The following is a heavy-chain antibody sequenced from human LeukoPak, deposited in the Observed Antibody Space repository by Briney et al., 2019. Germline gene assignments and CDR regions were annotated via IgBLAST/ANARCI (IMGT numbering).Heavy chain of an antibody. J-gene: IGHJ4*02. CDR1: GFTFSSYS. V-gene: IGHV3-21*01. CDR3: ASEETYYYDSSGYSPGDY. CDR2: ISSSSSYI. Sequence: GGSLRLSCAASGFTFSSYSMNWVRQAPGKGLEWVSSISSSSSYIYYADSVKGRFTISIDNAKNSLYLQMNSLRAEDTAVYYCASEETYYYDSSGYSPGDYWGQGTLVTVSS. D-gene: IGHD3-22*01.